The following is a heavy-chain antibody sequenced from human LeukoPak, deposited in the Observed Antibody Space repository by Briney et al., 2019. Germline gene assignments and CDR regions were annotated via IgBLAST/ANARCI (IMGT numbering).Heavy chain of an antibody. CDR1: GGSISSRS. D-gene: IGHD5-24*01. J-gene: IGHJ4*02. CDR2: IYNSGST. CDR3: ARSEVCVDDYTYYPFFFDF. V-gene: IGHV4-4*09. Sequence: SETLSLTCSVSGGSISSRSWNWIRQSPGKGPEWIGCIYNSGSTNYNPSLKSRVSISVDTSKNQFSLKLNSVTAADTALYYCARSEVCVDDYTYYPFFFDFWGQGILVTVSS.